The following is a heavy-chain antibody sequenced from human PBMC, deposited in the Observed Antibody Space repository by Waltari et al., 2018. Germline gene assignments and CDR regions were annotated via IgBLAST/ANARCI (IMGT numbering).Heavy chain of an antibody. CDR3: ARADYGDYGAVY. CDR1: GGTFSSYT. J-gene: IGHJ4*02. D-gene: IGHD4-17*01. Sequence: QVQLVQSGAEVKKPGSSVKVSCKASGGTFSSYTISWVRQAPGQGLEWMGRIIPILGIANYAQKFQGRVTITADKSTSTAYMELSSLRSEDTAVYYCARADYGDYGAVYWGQGTLVTVSS. V-gene: IGHV1-69*02. CDR2: IIPILGIA.